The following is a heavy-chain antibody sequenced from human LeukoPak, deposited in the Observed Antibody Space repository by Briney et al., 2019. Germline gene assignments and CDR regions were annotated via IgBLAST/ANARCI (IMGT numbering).Heavy chain of an antibody. V-gene: IGHV3-23*01. Sequence: PGGSLRLSCAASGFIFSNYAMTWVRQAPGKGLEWVSSISMTGGSTYYADSVKGRFTVSRDNSKNTLLLQMKDLRAEDTAVYYCARDLEIVAAGWYFDLWGRGTLVIVSS. CDR2: ISMTGGST. CDR1: GFIFSNYA. CDR3: ARDLEIVAAGWYFDL. D-gene: IGHD6-13*01. J-gene: IGHJ2*01.